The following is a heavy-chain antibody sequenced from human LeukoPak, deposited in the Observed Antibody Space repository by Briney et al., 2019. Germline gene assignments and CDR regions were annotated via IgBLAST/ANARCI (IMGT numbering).Heavy chain of an antibody. V-gene: IGHV4-4*07. J-gene: IGHJ4*02. CDR3: AREKDYYGSGSYYPFDY. D-gene: IGHD3-10*01. CDR2: IYTSGST. Sequence: SETLSLTCTVSGGSISSYYWSWIRQPAGKGLEWIGRIYTSGSTNYNPSLKSRVTMSVDTSKNQFSLKLSSVTAADTAVYYCAREKDYYGSGSYYPFDYWGQGPLVTVSS. CDR1: GGSISSYY.